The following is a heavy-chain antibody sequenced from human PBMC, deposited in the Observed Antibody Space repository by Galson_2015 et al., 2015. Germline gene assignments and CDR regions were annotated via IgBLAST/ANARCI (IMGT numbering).Heavy chain of an antibody. CDR1: GFTFSNAW. D-gene: IGHD2-15*01. J-gene: IGHJ6*02. CDR2: IKSKTDGGAA. V-gene: IGHV3-15*01. CDR3: TTSRGRVVVAASYYYYYGMDV. Sequence: SLRLSCAASGFTFSNAWMSWVRQAPGKGLEWVGRIKSKTDGGAADYAAPVKGRFTISRDDSKNTLYLQMNSLKTEDTAVYYCTTSRGRVVVAASYYYYYGMDVWGQGTTVTVSS.